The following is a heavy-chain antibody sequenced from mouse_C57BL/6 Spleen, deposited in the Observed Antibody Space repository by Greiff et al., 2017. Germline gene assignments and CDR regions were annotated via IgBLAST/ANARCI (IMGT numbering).Heavy chain of an antibody. CDR2: ISSGSSTI. Sequence: EVQGVESGGGLVKPGGSLKLSCAASGFTFSDYGMHWVRQAPEKGLEWVAYISSGSSTIYYADTGKGRFTISRDNAKHTLFLQMTSLRSEDTAMYYCAGGYDRRYAMDYWGQGTSVTVSS. CDR1: GFTFSDYG. J-gene: IGHJ4*01. D-gene: IGHD2-2*01. V-gene: IGHV5-17*01. CDR3: AGGYDRRYAMDY.